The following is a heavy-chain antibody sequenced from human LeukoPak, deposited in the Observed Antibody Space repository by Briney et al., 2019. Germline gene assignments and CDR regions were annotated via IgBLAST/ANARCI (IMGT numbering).Heavy chain of an antibody. Sequence: GGSLRLSCAASGFTFSSYGMHWVRQAPGKGLEWVAVIWYDGSNKYYADSVKGRFTISRDNSKNTLCLQMNSLRAEDTAVYYCAREREWFGEFIPFDYWGQGTLVTVSS. V-gene: IGHV3-33*01. CDR1: GFTFSSYG. CDR2: IWYDGSNK. J-gene: IGHJ4*02. D-gene: IGHD3-10*01. CDR3: AREREWFGEFIPFDY.